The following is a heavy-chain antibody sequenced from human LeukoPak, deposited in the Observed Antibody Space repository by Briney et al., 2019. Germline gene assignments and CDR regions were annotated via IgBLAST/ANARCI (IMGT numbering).Heavy chain of an antibody. J-gene: IGHJ6*03. V-gene: IGHV3-30*02. CDR1: GFTFSNYG. Sequence: PGGSPRISCAASGFTFSNYGMHWVRQAPGKGLEWVAFIRDDGSDKYYADSVKGRLTISRDNSKKTLYLQMNSLRAEDTAVYYCAKEYAGSHYYYYYMDVWGKGTTVTVSS. CDR3: AKEYAGSHYYYYYMDV. CDR2: IRDDGSDK.